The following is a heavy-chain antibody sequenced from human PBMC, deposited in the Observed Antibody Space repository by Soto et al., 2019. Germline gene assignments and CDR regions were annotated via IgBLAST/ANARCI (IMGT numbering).Heavy chain of an antibody. D-gene: IGHD5-18*01. J-gene: IGHJ4*02. V-gene: IGHV3-30-3*01. CDR3: ASSDTAMEYYFDY. Sequence: QVQLVESGGGVLQPGRSLRLSCAASGFTFSSYAMHWVRQAPGKGLEWVAVISYDGSNKYYADSVKGRVTISRDNSKNTLYLQMNSLRAEDTAVYYCASSDTAMEYYFDYWGQGTLVTVSS. CDR1: GFTFSSYA. CDR2: ISYDGSNK.